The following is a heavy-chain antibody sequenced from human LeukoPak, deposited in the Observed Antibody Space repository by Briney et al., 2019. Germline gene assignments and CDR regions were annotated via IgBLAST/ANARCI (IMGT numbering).Heavy chain of an antibody. V-gene: IGHV4-39*01. Sequence: SETLSLSCAVSGGSLSNTGYYWGWIRQTPGKGLEWVVSIYCSGGPYYNPALKGRFTISVDTSKNQLSLQFTSVTAADTAVYYCATQGSSGWYQGFDYWGQGTLVTVSS. CDR1: GGSLSNTGYY. CDR2: IYCSGGP. CDR3: ATQGSSGWYQGFDY. D-gene: IGHD6-19*01. J-gene: IGHJ4*02.